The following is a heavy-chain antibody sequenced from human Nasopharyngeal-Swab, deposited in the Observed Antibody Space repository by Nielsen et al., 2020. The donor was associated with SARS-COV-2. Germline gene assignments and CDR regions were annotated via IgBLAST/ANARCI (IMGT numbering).Heavy chain of an antibody. V-gene: IGHV3-23*01. CDR3: AKDIAMVRGVISFPYFDY. CDR2: ISGSGGST. Sequence: WICQPPGKGLEWVSAISGSGGSTYYADSVKGRFTISRDNSKNTLYLQMNSLRAEDTAVYYCAKDIAMVRGVISFPYFDYWGQGTLVTVSS. J-gene: IGHJ4*02. D-gene: IGHD3-10*01.